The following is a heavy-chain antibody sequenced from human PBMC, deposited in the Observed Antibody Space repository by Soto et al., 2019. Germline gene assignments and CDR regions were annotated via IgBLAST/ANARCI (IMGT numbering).Heavy chain of an antibody. Sequence: GGSLRLSCAASGFTFSSYGMHWVRQAPGKGLEWVAVISYDGSNKYYADSVKGRFTISRDNSKNTLYLQMNSLRAEDTAVYYCAKDGSGYDYYYYYYMDVWGKGTTVTVSS. CDR1: GFTFSSYG. CDR3: AKDGSGYDYYYYYYMDV. D-gene: IGHD5-12*01. J-gene: IGHJ6*03. V-gene: IGHV3-30*18. CDR2: ISYDGSNK.